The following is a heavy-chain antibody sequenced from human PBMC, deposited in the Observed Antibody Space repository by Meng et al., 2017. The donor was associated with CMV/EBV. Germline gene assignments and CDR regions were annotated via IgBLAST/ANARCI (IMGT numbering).Heavy chain of an antibody. V-gene: IGHV3-21*01. CDR2: ISSSSSYI. Sequence: GGSLRLSCAASGFTFSSYSMNWVRQAPGKGLEWVSSISSSSSYIYYADSVKGRFTISRDNAKNSLYLQMNSLRAEDTAVYYCARDRDGGTYDFWSGYYYYYYYGMDVWGQGTTVTVSS. CDR1: GFTFSSYS. CDR3: ARDRDGGTYDFWSGYYYYYYYGMDV. D-gene: IGHD3-3*01. J-gene: IGHJ6*02.